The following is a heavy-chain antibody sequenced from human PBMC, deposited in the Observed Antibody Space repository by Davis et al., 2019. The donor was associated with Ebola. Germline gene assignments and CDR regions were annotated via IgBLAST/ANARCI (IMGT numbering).Heavy chain of an antibody. CDR3: ARDWFGAKNWGGYYYGMDV. J-gene: IGHJ6*02. V-gene: IGHV3-30*03. D-gene: IGHD3-16*01. CDR1: GFTFSSYG. Sequence: GGSLRLSCAASGFTFSSYGMHWVRQAPGKGLEWVAVISYDGSNKYYADSVKGRFTISRDNSKNTLYLQMNSLRAEDTAVYYCARDWFGAKNWGGYYYGMDVWGQGTTVTVSS. CDR2: ISYDGSNK.